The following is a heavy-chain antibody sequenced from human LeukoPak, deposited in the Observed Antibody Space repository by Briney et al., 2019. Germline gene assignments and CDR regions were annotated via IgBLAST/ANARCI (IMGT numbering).Heavy chain of an antibody. V-gene: IGHV3-21*01. J-gene: IGHJ6*03. D-gene: IGHD2-2*01. CDR1: GFTFSSYS. CDR2: ISSSSSYI. Sequence: GGSLRLSCAASGFTFSSYSMNWVRQAPGKGLEWVSSISSSSSYIYYADSVKGRFTISRDNAKNSLYLQMNSLRAEDTAVYYCARGAVGCSSTSCSNYYYYYMDVWGKGTTVTVSS. CDR3: ARGAVGCSSTSCSNYYYYYMDV.